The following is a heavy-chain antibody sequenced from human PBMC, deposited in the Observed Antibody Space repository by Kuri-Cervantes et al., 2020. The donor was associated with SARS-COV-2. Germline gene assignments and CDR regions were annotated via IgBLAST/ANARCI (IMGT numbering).Heavy chain of an antibody. CDR3: ASSTPFRRLVVISHGGAFYI. V-gene: IGHV1-2*04. J-gene: IGHJ3*02. CDR2: INPNSGGT. Sequence: ASVKVSCKASGYTFTGYYMHWVRQAPGQGLEWMGWINPNSGGTNYAQKFQGWVIMTRDTSISTVYMELSRLRSDDTAVYYCASSTPFRRLVVISHGGAFYIWGQGTMVTVSS. D-gene: IGHD3-22*01. CDR1: GYTFTGYY.